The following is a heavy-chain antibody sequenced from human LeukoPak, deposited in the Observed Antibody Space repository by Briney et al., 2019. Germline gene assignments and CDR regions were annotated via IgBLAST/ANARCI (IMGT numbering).Heavy chain of an antibody. CDR3: ARDRVAAAAHDAFDI. CDR2: ISAYNGNT. CDR1: GYSFTSYG. Sequence: GASVKLSCNASGYSFTSYGISWVRQGPGQGLEWMGWISAYNGNTNYAQKLQGRVTMTTDTSTSTAYMELRSLRSDDTAVYYCARDRVAAAAHDAFDIWGQGTMVTVSS. J-gene: IGHJ3*02. V-gene: IGHV1-18*01. D-gene: IGHD6-13*01.